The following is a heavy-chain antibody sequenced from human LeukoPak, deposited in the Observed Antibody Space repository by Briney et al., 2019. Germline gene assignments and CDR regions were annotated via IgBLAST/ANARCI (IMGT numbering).Heavy chain of an antibody. CDR3: ANSLVDHPSDIEVAGPPDY. CDR1: GFTFSSYA. V-gene: IGHV3-23*01. Sequence: GGSLRLSCAASGFTFSSYAMSWVRQAPGKGLEWVSAISGSGGSTYYADSVKGRFTISRDNSKNTLYLQMNSLRAEDTAVYYCANSLVDHPSDIEVAGPPDYWGQGTLVTVSS. J-gene: IGHJ4*02. CDR2: ISGSGGST. D-gene: IGHD6-19*01.